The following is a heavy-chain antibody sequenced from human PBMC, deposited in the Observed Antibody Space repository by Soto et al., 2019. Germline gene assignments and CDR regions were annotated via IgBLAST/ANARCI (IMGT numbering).Heavy chain of an antibody. CDR2: IYYAGTT. V-gene: IGHV4-59*08. J-gene: IGHJ6*02. CDR3: ARHLTYCSAGSCYSDFPYYGMDV. D-gene: IGHD2-15*01. CDR1: DGSFSPNY. Sequence: SETLSLTCTVSDGSFSPNYWGWIRQPPGKGLEWIGYIYYAGTTTYNPSLKGRATISLDTSENQFSLKVRSVTAADTAVYYCARHLTYCSAGSCYSDFPYYGMDVWGQGTTVTVSS.